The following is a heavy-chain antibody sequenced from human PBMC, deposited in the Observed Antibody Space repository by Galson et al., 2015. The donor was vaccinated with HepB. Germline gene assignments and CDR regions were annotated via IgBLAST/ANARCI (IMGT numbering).Heavy chain of an antibody. V-gene: IGHV1-18*01. CDR1: GYTFTSYG. J-gene: IGHJ4*02. D-gene: IGHD2-8*02. CDR2: ISAYNGNT. Sequence: SVKVSCKASGYTFTSYGISWVRQAPGQGLEWMGWISAYNGNTNYAQKLQGRVTMTTDTSTSTAYMELRSLRSDDTAVYYCARDLGDIVLVVYADYFDYGGQGTLVTVSS. CDR3: ARDLGDIVLVVYADYFDY.